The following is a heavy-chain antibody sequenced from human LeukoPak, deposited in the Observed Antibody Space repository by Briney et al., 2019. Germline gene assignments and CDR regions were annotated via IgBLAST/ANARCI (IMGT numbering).Heavy chain of an antibody. CDR1: GGSISSYY. CDR3: ARRGDTIFGVVNMAGWFDP. CDR2: IYSSGST. D-gene: IGHD3-3*01. V-gene: IGHV4-59*01. Sequence: SETLSLTRTVSGGSISSYYWSWIRQPPEKGLEWIGYIYSSGSTNYNPSLRSRVTISVDTSKNQFSLKLNSVTAADTAVYYCARRGDTIFGVVNMAGWFDPWGQGTLVTVSS. J-gene: IGHJ5*02.